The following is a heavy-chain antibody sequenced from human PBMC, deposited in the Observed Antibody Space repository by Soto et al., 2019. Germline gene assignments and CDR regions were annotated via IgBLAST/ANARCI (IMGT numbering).Heavy chain of an antibody. Sequence: QVQLQESGPGLVKPSQTLSLTCTVSGGSISSGGYYWSWIRQHPGKGLEWIGYIYYSGSTYYNPSLQSRVTISVDTSKNHFSLKLSSVTAADTAVYYCARILVLYDAFDIWGQGTMVTVSS. J-gene: IGHJ3*02. V-gene: IGHV4-31*03. CDR3: ARILVLYDAFDI. CDR2: IYYSGST. D-gene: IGHD2-8*02. CDR1: GGSISSGGYY.